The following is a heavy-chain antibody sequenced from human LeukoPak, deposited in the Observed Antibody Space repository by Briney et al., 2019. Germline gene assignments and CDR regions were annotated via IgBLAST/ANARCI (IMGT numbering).Heavy chain of an antibody. J-gene: IGHJ4*02. CDR1: GFTFSSYG. V-gene: IGHV3-30*02. CDR3: ARGRNYGGDLDY. CDR2: IRYDGSNK. Sequence: GGSLRLSCAASGFTFSSYGMHWVRQAPGKGLEWVAFIRYDGSNKYYADSVKGRFTISRDNAKNSLYLQMNSLRAEDTAVYYCARGRNYGGDLDYWGQGTLVTVSS. D-gene: IGHD4-23*01.